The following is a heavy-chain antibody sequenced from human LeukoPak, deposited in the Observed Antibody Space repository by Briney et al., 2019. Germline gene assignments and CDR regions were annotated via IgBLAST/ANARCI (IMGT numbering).Heavy chain of an antibody. J-gene: IGHJ4*02. V-gene: IGHV1-2*02. CDR1: GYTFTGYY. Sequence: ASVKVSCKASGYTFTGYYMHWVRQAPGQGLEWMGWINPSSGGTNYAQKFQGRVTMTRDTSISTAYMELSRLRSDDTAVYYCARGGDSVVPAASLWGQGTLVTVSS. CDR2: INPSSGGT. CDR3: ARGGDSVVPAASL. D-gene: IGHD2-2*01.